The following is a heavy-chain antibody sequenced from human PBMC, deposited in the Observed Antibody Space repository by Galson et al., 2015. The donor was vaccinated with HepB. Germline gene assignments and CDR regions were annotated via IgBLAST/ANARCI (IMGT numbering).Heavy chain of an antibody. CDR3: ARGIYSNYHVGTYYYYYYMDV. CDR2: IIPILGIA. Sequence: QSGAEVKKPGASVKVSCKASGGTFSSYTISWVRQAPGQGLEWMGRIIPILGIANHAQKFQGRVTITADESTSTAYMELSSLRSEDTAVYYCARGIYSNYHVGTYYYYYYMDVWGKGTTVTVSS. V-gene: IGHV1-69*04. D-gene: IGHD4-11*01. CDR1: GGTFSSYT. J-gene: IGHJ6*03.